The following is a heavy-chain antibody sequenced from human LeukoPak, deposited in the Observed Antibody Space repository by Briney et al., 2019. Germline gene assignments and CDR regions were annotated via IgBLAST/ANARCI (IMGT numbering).Heavy chain of an antibody. D-gene: IGHD7-27*01. CDR2: ISAYNGNT. CDR3: ARVHSSNWDAFDI. Sequence: ASVKVSCKASGYTFTSYGISWVRQAPGQGLEWMGWISAYNGNTNYAQKLQGRVTMTTDTSTSTAYMELSRLRSDDTAVYYCARVHSSNWDAFDIWGQGTMVTVSS. V-gene: IGHV1-18*01. CDR1: GYTFTSYG. J-gene: IGHJ3*02.